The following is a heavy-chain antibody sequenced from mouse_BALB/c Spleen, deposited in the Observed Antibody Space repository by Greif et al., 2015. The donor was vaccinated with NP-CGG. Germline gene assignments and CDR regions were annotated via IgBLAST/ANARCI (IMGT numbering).Heavy chain of an antibody. D-gene: IGHD1-1*02. V-gene: IGHV2-6-7*01. CDR2: IWGDGST. J-gene: IGHJ4*01. Sequence: VKLQESGPGLVAPSQSLSITCTVSGFSLTGYGVNWVRQPPGKGLEWLGMIWGDGSTDYNSALKSRLSISKDNSKSQVCLKMNSLQTDDTARYYCARHYAHYAMDYWGQGTSVTVSS. CDR3: ARHYAHYAMDY. CDR1: GFSLTGYG.